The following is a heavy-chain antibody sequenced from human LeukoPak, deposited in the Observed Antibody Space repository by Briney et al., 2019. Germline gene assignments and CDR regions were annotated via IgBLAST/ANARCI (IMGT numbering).Heavy chain of an antibody. Sequence: EGTLRLSCAASGFTFTNYGMNWVRQAPGKGLEWVSGIIASGGTTYTADSVKGRFTISRDNSKNTLYLQMNSLRAEDTAVYYCARDLNWGAFDIRGQGTMVSVSS. CDR2: IIASGGTT. CDR3: ARDLNWGAFDI. D-gene: IGHD7-27*01. J-gene: IGHJ3*02. V-gene: IGHV3-23*01. CDR1: GFTFTNYG.